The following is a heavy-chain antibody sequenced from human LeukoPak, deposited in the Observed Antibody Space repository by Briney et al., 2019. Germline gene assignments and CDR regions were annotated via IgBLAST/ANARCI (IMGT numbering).Heavy chain of an antibody. J-gene: IGHJ4*02. Sequence: PGRSLRLSCAASGFTFDDYAMHWVRQAPGKGLEWVSGISWNSGSIGYAGSVKGRFTISRDNAKNSLYLQMNSLRAEDTALYYCAKDMAPPGIAVAGPLDYWGQGTLVTVSS. CDR3: AKDMAPPGIAVAGPLDY. D-gene: IGHD6-19*01. V-gene: IGHV3-9*01. CDR1: GFTFDDYA. CDR2: ISWNSGSI.